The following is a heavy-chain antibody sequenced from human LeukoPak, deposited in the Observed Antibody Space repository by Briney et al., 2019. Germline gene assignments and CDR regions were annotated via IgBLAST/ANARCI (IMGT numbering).Heavy chain of an antibody. D-gene: IGHD3-22*01. Sequence: SETLSLTCTVSGGSISSSSYYWGWIRQPPGKGLEWIGSIYYSGSTYYNPSLESRVTISVDTSKNQFSLKLSSVTAADTAVYYCARSYYYDSTPFDPWGQGTLVTVSS. CDR3: ARSYYYDSTPFDP. J-gene: IGHJ5*02. CDR1: GGSISSSSYY. CDR2: IYYSGST. V-gene: IGHV4-39*01.